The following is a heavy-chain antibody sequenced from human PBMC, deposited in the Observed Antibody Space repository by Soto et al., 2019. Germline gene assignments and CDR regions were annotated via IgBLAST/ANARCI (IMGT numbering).Heavy chain of an antibody. V-gene: IGHV3-30-3*01. CDR1: GFTFSSFS. CDR3: ARTTTVAGTPEFDY. CDR2: ISYDGSTK. Sequence: PGGSLRLSCAASGFTFSSFSLHWVRQAPGKGLEWLALISYDGSTKYNADSVKGRFTVSRDNSNNTLYLQLSSLRPEDTAVYYCARTTTVAGTPEFDYWGQGT. D-gene: IGHD6-19*01. J-gene: IGHJ4*02.